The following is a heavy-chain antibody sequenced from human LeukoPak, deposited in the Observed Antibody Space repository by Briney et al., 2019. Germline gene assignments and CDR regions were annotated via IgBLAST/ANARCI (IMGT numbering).Heavy chain of an antibody. Sequence: KPSETLSLTCAVSGYSISSGYYWGWIRQPPGKGLEWIGSIYHSGSTYYNPSLKSRVTISVDTSKNQFSLKLSPVTAADTAVYYCARRQYSSSWYRWGQGTLVTVSS. J-gene: IGHJ4*02. CDR3: ARRQYSSSWYR. CDR2: IYHSGST. CDR1: GYSISSGYY. D-gene: IGHD6-13*01. V-gene: IGHV4-38-2*01.